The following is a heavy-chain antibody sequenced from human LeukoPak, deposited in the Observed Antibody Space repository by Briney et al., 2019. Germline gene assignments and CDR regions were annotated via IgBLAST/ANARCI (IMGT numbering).Heavy chain of an antibody. CDR1: GFTVSSNY. J-gene: IGHJ6*02. CDR3: ARGQSADSSGYYLGYDYYYGMDV. Sequence: GGSLRLSCAASGFTVSSNYMSWVRQAPGKGLEWDSVIYSGGSTYYADSVKGRFTISRDNSKNTLYLQMNSLRAEDTAVYYCARGQSADSSGYYLGYDYYYGMDVWGQGTTVTVSS. V-gene: IGHV3-53*01. CDR2: IYSGGST. D-gene: IGHD3-22*01.